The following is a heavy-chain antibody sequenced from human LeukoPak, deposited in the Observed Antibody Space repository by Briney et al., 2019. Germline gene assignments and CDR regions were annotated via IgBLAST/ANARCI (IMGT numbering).Heavy chain of an antibody. CDR1: GYTLTELS. CDR3: ATVDYDSSGYFDY. J-gene: IGHJ4*02. V-gene: IGHV1-24*01. CDR2: FDPEDGET. D-gene: IGHD3-22*01. Sequence: ASVKISCKVSGYTLTELSMHWVRQAPGKGLEWMGGFDPEDGETIYAQKFQGRVTMTEDTSTDTAYMELSSLRSEDTAVYYCATVDYDSSGYFDYWGQGTLVTVSS.